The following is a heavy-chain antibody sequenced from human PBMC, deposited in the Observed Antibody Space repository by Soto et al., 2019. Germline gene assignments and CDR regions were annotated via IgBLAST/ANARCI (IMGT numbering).Heavy chain of an antibody. J-gene: IGHJ3*02. CDR1: GFTFSSYA. D-gene: IGHD2-2*01. Sequence: GESLKISCAASGFTFSSYAMSWVRQAPGKGLEWVSAISGSGGSTYYADSVKGRFTISRDNSKNTLYLQMNSLRAEDTAVYYCAKDAMSHASAFDIWGQGTMVTVSS. CDR2: ISGSGGST. V-gene: IGHV3-23*01. CDR3: AKDAMSHASAFDI.